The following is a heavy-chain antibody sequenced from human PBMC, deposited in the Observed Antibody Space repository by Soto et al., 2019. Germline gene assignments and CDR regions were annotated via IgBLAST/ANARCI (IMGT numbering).Heavy chain of an antibody. J-gene: IGHJ4*02. CDR3: ARGTLMDYYDSSGYYFDY. Sequence: PSETLSLTCTVSGGSLNGYYWSWIRQPAGKGLESIGRMYTSGSTNYNPSLKSRVTMSIDTSENQFSLKLTSVTAADTAVYYCARGTLMDYYDSSGYYFDYWGQGTPVTVSS. CDR1: GGSLNGYY. CDR2: MYTSGST. D-gene: IGHD3-22*01. V-gene: IGHV4-4*07.